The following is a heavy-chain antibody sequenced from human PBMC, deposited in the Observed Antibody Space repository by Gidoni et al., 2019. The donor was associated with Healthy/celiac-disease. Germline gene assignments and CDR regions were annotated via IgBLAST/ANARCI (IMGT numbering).Heavy chain of an antibody. V-gene: IGHV5-51*01. CDR2: IYPGDSDT. Sequence: EVQLVQSGAEVKKPGESLKISCKGSGYSFTSYWIGWVRQMPGKGLEWMGIIYPGDSDTRYSPSFQGQVTISADKSISTAYLQWSSLKASDTAMYYCARQAADEMATTTYPPRGWFDPWGQGTLVTVSS. CDR3: ARQAADEMATTTYPPRGWFDP. CDR1: GYSFTSYW. D-gene: IGHD1-1*01. J-gene: IGHJ5*02.